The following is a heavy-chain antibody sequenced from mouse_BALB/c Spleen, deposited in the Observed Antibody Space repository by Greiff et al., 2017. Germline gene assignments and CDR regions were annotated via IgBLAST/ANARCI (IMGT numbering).Heavy chain of an antibody. V-gene: IGHV1S81*02. CDR3: ARSGYYFDY. CDR2: ISPSNGRT. Sequence: QVQLQQSGAELVKPGASVKLSCKASGYTFTSYWMHWVKQRPGQGLEWIGEISPSNGRTNYNEKFKSKATLTVDKSSSTAYMQLSSLTSEDSAVYYCARSGYYFDYWGQGTTLTVSS. CDR1: GYTFTSYW. J-gene: IGHJ2*01.